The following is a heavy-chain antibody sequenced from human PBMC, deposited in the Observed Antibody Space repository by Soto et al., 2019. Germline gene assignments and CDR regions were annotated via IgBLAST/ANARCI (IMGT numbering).Heavy chain of an antibody. CDR2: IYYSGST. J-gene: IGHJ4*02. CDR1: GGSISSSSYY. D-gene: IGHD4-17*01. Sequence: SETLSLTCTVSGGSISSSSYYWGWIRQPPGKGLEWIGSIYYSGSTYYNPSLKSRVTISVDTSKNQFSLKLSSVTAADTAVYYCARPPPHYGGNSGIDYWGQGTLVTVSS. V-gene: IGHV4-39*01. CDR3: ARPPPHYGGNSGIDY.